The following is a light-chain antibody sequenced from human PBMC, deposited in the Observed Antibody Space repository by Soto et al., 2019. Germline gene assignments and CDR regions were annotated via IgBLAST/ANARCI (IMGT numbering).Light chain of an antibody. CDR1: SSDVGGYNY. Sequence: ALTQPRSVSGSPGQSVTFSCTGTSSDVGGYNYVSWYQQHPGKAPKLMIYDVTKRPSGVPDRFSGSKSGNTASLTISGLQAEDEADYYCCSYAGSYTFDVVFGGGTKLTVL. V-gene: IGLV2-11*01. CDR3: CSYAGSYTFDVV. J-gene: IGLJ2*01. CDR2: DVT.